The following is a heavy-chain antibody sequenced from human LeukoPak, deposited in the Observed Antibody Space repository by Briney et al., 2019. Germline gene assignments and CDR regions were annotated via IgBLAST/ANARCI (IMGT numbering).Heavy chain of an antibody. CDR2: IYYSGST. D-gene: IGHD7-27*01. CDR1: GGSISSGDYY. V-gene: IGHV4-30-4*01. Sequence: SETLSLTCTVSGGSISSGDYYWSWIRQPPGKGLEWIGYIYYSGSTYYNPSLKSRVTISVDTSKNQFSLKLSSVTAADTAVYYCARGPPNWGYDYWGPGTLVTVSS. CDR3: ARGPPNWGYDY. J-gene: IGHJ4*02.